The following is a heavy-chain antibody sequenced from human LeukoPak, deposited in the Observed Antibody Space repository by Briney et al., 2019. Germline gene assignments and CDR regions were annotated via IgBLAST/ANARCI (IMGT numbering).Heavy chain of an antibody. CDR2: ISGSGGST. J-gene: IGHJ4*02. V-gene: IGHV3-23*01. Sequence: GGSLRLSCAASGFTFSSYAVSWVRQAPGKGLEWVSAISGSGGSTYYADSVKGRFTISRDNSKNTLYLQMNSLRVEDTAVYYCAKSPRGDYDYFDYWGQGTLVTVSS. CDR1: GFTFSSYA. CDR3: AKSPRGDYDYFDY. D-gene: IGHD4-17*01.